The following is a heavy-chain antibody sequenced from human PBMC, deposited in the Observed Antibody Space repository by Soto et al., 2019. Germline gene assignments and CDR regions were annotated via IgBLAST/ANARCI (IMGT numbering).Heavy chain of an antibody. CDR3: AARIAVAGFFDY. V-gene: IGHV3-23*01. CDR2: ISGSGGST. J-gene: IGHJ4*02. Sequence: SCKASGGTFSSYAMSWVRQAPGKGLEWVSAISGSGGSTYYADSVKGRFTISRDNSKNTLYLQMNSLRAEDTAVYYCAARIAVAGFFDYWGQGTLVTVSS. CDR1: GGTFSSYA. D-gene: IGHD6-19*01.